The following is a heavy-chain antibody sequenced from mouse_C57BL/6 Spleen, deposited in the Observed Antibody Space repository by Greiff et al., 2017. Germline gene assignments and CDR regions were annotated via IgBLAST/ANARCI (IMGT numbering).Heavy chain of an antibody. CDR2: IDPSDSYT. CDR3: ARELGRGHFDY. V-gene: IGHV1-69*01. D-gene: IGHD4-1*01. J-gene: IGHJ2*01. CDR1: GYTFTSYW. Sequence: QVQLQQPGAELVMPGASVKLSCKASGYTFTSYWMHWVKQRPGQGLEWIGEIDPSDSYTNYNQKFNGKSTLTVDKSSSTAYLQLSSLTSEDSAVYYCARELGRGHFDYWGQGTTLTVSS.